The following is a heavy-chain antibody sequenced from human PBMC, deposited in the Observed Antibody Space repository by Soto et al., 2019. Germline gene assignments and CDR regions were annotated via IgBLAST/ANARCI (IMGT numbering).Heavy chain of an antibody. D-gene: IGHD3-10*01. CDR1: GYTFTTYG. V-gene: IGHV1-18*01. CDR2: ISLYDGST. CDR3: ARERASGYFDF. Sequence: QVQLVQSGAEVKKPGASVKVSCKASGYTFTTYGITWVRQAPGQGLAWMGWISLYDGSTKYAQNLQGRVTMTTDTPTSTAYMELTSLRSDDTAVYYCARERASGYFDFWGQGTLVTVSS. J-gene: IGHJ4*02.